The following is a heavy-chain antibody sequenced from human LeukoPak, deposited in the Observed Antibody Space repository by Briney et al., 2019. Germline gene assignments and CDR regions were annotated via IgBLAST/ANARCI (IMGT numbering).Heavy chain of an antibody. CDR2: ISYDGSNK. CDR1: GFTFSSYA. V-gene: IGHV3-30-3*01. Sequence: GGSLRLSCAASGFTFSSYAMHWVRQAPGKGLEWVAVISYDGSNKYYADSVKGRFTISRDNSKNTLYLQMNSLRAEDTAVYYCARAPSPYYYDSSAYYSDYWGQGTLVTVSS. J-gene: IGHJ4*02. CDR3: ARAPSPYYYDSSAYYSDY. D-gene: IGHD3-22*01.